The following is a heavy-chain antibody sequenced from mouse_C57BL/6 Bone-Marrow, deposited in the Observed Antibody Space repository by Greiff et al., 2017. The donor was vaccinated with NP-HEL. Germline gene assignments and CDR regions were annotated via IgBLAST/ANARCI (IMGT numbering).Heavy chain of an antibody. CDR3: TTAGLDY. D-gene: IGHD4-1*01. J-gene: IGHJ2*01. V-gene: IGHV14-4*01. CDR2: IDPENGDT. Sequence: EVKLMESGAELVRPGASVKLSCTASGFNIKDDYMHWVKQRPEQGLEWIGWIDPENGDTEYASKFQGKATITADTSSNTAYLQLSSLTSEDTAVYYCTTAGLDYWGQGTTLTVSS. CDR1: GFNIKDDY.